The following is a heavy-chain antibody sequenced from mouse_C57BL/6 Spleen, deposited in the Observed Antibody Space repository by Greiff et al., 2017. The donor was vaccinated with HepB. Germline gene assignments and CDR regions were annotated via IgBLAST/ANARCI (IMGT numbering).Heavy chain of an antibody. D-gene: IGHD2-4*01. CDR1: GYTFTSYW. CDR3: AREADYDDAMDY. CDR2: IDPSDSET. J-gene: IGHJ4*01. V-gene: IGHV1-52*01. Sequence: QVQLQQPGAELVRPGSSVKLSCKASGYTFTSYWMHWVKQRPIQGLEWIGNIDPSDSETHYNQKFKDKATLTVDKSSSTAYMQLSSLTSEDSAVYYCAREADYDDAMDYWGQGTSVTVSS.